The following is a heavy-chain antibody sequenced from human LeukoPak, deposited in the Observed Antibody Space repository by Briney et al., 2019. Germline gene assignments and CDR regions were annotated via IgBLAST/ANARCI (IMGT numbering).Heavy chain of an antibody. V-gene: IGHV3-7*01. CDR3: ARHLSGVTGYTYGRGIDY. CDR2: IKKDGSEK. D-gene: IGHD5-18*01. J-gene: IGHJ4*02. Sequence: GGSLRLSCAASGFTFSSCWMSWVRQAPGKGLEWVANIKKDGSEKYYVDSVKGRFTISRDNAKTSLFLQMSSLRAEDTAVYYCARHLSGVTGYTYGRGIDYWGQGTLVTVSS. CDR1: GFTFSSCW.